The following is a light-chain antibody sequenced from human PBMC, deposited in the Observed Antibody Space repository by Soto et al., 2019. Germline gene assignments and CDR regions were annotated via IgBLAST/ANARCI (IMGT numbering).Light chain of an antibody. CDR2: EVS. CDR1: SSDVGGYNY. V-gene: IGLV2-8*01. J-gene: IGLJ2*01. Sequence: QSARTQPPSASGSPGQSVTCSCTGTSSDVGGYNYVSWYQQHPGKAPKLMIYEVSKRPSGVPDRFSGSKSGNTASLTVSGLQAEDEADYYCSSYAGSNKLLFGGGTKLTVL. CDR3: SSYAGSNKLL.